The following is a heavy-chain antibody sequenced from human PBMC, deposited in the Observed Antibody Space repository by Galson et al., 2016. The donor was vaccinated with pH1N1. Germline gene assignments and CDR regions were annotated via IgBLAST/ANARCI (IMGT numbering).Heavy chain of an antibody. Sequence: SVKVSCKASGVTFSTFAITWVRQAPGQGLEWMGRFIPILGMTNYAQRFHGRVTITADTSTYTAYMELSSLRSDDTAMYYCARDRHYGDDRAFDHWGKGTTVTVSS. CDR3: ARDRHYGDDRAFDH. D-gene: IGHD5-12*01. J-gene: IGHJ6*03. CDR2: FIPILGMT. V-gene: IGHV1-69*04. CDR1: GVTFSTFA.